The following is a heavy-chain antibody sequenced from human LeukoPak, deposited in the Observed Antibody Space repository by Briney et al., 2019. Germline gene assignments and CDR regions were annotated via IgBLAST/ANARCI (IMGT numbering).Heavy chain of an antibody. CDR2: TNKDGSEK. V-gene: IGHV3-7*04. CDR1: GFTFSSYW. CDR3: ARALGSGSTRGYLDY. D-gene: IGHD3-10*01. Sequence: GGSLRLSCAASGFTFSSYWMNWVRQAPGKGLEWVANTNKDGSEKYYSDSVKGRFAISRDNAKNSLYLQMNSLRAEDTGVYYCARALGSGSTRGYLDYWGQGALVTVSS. J-gene: IGHJ4*02.